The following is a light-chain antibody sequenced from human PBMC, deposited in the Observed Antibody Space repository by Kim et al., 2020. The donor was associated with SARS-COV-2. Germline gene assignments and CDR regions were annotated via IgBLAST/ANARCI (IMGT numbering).Light chain of an antibody. Sequence: EIVLTQSPGTLSLSPGERATLSCRASQSVTSDFLAWYQQKPGQPPRLLIYGASSRATGIPDRFSGSGSETDFTLTISRLEPEDFAVYYCQQYGSSPGTFGQGTKLEIK. CDR1: QSVTSDF. J-gene: IGKJ2*01. CDR3: QQYGSSPGT. CDR2: GAS. V-gene: IGKV3-20*01.